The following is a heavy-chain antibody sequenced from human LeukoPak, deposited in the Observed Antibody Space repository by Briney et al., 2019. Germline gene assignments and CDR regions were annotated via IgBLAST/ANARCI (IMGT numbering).Heavy chain of an antibody. J-gene: IGHJ4*02. D-gene: IGHD3-3*01. V-gene: IGHV3-74*01. Sequence: GGSLRLSCAASGFTFSSYWMHWVRQAPGKGLVWVSRINSDGSSTSYADSVKGRFTISRDNAKNTLYLQMNSLRAEDTAVYYRARDYYDFWFDYWGQGTLVTVSS. CDR3: ARDYYDFWFDY. CDR1: GFTFSSYW. CDR2: INSDGSST.